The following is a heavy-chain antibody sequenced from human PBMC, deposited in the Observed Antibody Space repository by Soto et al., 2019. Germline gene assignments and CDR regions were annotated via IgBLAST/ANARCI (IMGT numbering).Heavy chain of an antibody. J-gene: IGHJ4*02. V-gene: IGHV3-30*18. Sequence: ESGGGVVQPGRSLRLSCAASGFTFSNYGIHWVRQAPGNGLEWVAVISRDGSVRYYADSVKGRFTISRDNSKNTLYLQVNNLRPEDTAVYYCAKEYCGGHCSSDYFDYWGQGTLVTVSS. CDR2: ISRDGSVR. CDR1: GFTFSNYG. D-gene: IGHD2-21*01. CDR3: AKEYCGGHCSSDYFDY.